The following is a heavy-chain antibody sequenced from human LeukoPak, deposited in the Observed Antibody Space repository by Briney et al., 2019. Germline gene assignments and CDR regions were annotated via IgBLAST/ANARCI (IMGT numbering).Heavy chain of an antibody. D-gene: IGHD6-13*01. V-gene: IGHV4-59*08. CDR1: GGSISSNC. CDR3: ARHQHQLVTGNDY. J-gene: IGHJ4*02. CDR2: SCSSGST. Sequence: SETLSLTCTVSGGSISSNCWNWIRQPPGKGLEWIGYSCSSGSTNYNPSLMSRVTISVDTTKMQFSLRLISVTAADTAVYYCARHQHQLVTGNDYWGQGTLVTVSS.